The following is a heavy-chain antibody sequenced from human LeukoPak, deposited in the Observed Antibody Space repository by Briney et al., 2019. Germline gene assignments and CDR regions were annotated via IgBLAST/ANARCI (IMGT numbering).Heavy chain of an antibody. Sequence: PGGSLRLSCAASGFTFSNYWMSWVRQAPGKGLEWVANIKEDGSEKYYVDSVKGRFTISRDNAKNSLFLQMNSLRDEDTAVYYCARGVPTGTDYFDYWGQGTLVTVSS. CDR1: GFTFSNYW. CDR2: IKEDGSEK. CDR3: ARGVPTGTDYFDY. D-gene: IGHD1-1*01. J-gene: IGHJ4*02. V-gene: IGHV3-7*01.